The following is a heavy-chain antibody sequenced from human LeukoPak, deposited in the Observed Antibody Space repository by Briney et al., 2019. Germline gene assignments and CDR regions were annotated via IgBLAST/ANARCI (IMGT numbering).Heavy chain of an antibody. V-gene: IGHV4-34*01. D-gene: IGHD3-10*01. CDR2: INHSGST. Sequence: SETLSLTCAVYGGSFSGYYWSWIRQPPGKGLEWIGEINHSGSTNYNPSLKSRVTISVDTSKNQFSLKLSSVTAADTAVYYCARGFQIQGLWVQGVMFDYWGQGTLVTVSS. CDR3: ARGFQIQGLWVQGVMFDY. CDR1: GGSFSGYY. J-gene: IGHJ4*02.